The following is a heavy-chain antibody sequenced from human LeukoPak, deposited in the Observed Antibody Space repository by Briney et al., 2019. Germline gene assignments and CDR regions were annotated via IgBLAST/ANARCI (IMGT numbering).Heavy chain of an antibody. D-gene: IGHD3-10*01. Sequence: GGSLRLSCAASGFTFSGSAMHWVRQASGKGLEWVARIRSKANNYPTAYAASVKGSFTISRDDSKNTAYLDMNSLKIEDTAVYYCTRLESGGSGISADYWGQGTLVTVSS. J-gene: IGHJ4*02. V-gene: IGHV3-73*01. CDR3: TRLESGGSGISADY. CDR2: IRSKANNYPT. CDR1: GFTFSGSA.